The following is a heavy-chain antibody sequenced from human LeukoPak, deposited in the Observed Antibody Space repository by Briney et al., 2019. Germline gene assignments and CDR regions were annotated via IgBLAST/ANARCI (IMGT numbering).Heavy chain of an antibody. CDR2: ISSSSSYI. J-gene: IGHJ4*02. Sequence: GGSLRLSCAASGFTFSSYSMNRVRQAPGKGLEWVSSISSSSSYIYYADSVKGRFTISRDNAKNSLYLQMNSLRAEDTAVYYCARLTTVTTRRVDYWGQGTLVTVSS. CDR1: GFTFSSYS. CDR3: ARLTTVTTRRVDY. D-gene: IGHD4-17*01. V-gene: IGHV3-21*01.